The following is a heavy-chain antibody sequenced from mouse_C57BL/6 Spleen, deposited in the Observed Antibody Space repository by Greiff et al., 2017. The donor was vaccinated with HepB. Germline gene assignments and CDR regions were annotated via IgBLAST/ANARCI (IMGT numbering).Heavy chain of an antibody. Sequence: EVHLVESGGGLVKPGGSLKLSCAASGFTFSSYAMSWVRQTPEKRLEWVATISDGGSYTYYPDNVKGRFTISRDNAKNNLYLQMSHLKSEDTAMYYCARELDYSFAYWGQGTLVTVSA. CDR3: ARELDYSFAY. D-gene: IGHD2-4*01. J-gene: IGHJ3*01. CDR1: GFTFSSYA. V-gene: IGHV5-4*01. CDR2: ISDGGSYT.